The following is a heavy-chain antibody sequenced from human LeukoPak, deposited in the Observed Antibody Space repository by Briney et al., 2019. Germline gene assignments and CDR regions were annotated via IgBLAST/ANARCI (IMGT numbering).Heavy chain of an antibody. D-gene: IGHD3-22*01. CDR1: GYTFTSYG. CDR3: ARDLQYYYDSSGYYYGY. V-gene: IGHV1-18*01. Sequence: ASVKVSCKASGYTFTSYGISWVRQAPGQGLEWMGWISAYNGNTNYAQKLQGRVTMITDTSTSTAYMELRSLRSDDTAVYYCARDLQYYYDSSGYYYGYWGQGTLVTVSS. CDR2: ISAYNGNT. J-gene: IGHJ4*02.